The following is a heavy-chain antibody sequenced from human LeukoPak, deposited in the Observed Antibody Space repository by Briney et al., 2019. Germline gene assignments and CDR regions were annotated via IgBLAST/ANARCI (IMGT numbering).Heavy chain of an antibody. J-gene: IGHJ4*02. V-gene: IGHV3-23*01. CDR3: AKESWYYDFWSGYYSDY. CDR2: ISGSGGST. D-gene: IGHD3-3*01. CDR1: GFTFSSYA. Sequence: GGSLRLSCAASGFTFSSYAVSWVRQAPGKGLEWVSAISGSGGSTYYADSVKGRFTISRDNSKNTLYLQMNSLRAEDTAVYYCAKESWYYDFWSGYYSDYWGQGTLVTVSS.